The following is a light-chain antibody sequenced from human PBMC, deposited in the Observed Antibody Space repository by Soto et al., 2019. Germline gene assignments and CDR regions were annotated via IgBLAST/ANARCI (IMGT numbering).Light chain of an antibody. CDR2: KVS. V-gene: IGKV2-24*01. J-gene: IGKJ1*01. CDR3: MQATQSTWT. CDR1: QSLVHSDGNTY. Sequence: DIVMTQTPLSSPVTLGQAASISCRSSQSLVHSDGNTYLSWFHQRPGQPPRLLIYKVSDRFSGVPEGFSGSGAGTDFTLTISRVEAEDVGLYYCMQATQSTWTFGQGTKVEIK.